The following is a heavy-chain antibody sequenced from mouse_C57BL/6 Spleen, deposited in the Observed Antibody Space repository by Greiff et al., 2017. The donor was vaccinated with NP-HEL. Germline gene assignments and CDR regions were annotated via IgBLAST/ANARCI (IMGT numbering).Heavy chain of an antibody. CDR3: ASPLYYSNYVNAY. CDR1: GFTFRDYG. Sequence: EVQRVESGGGLVKPGGSLKLSCAASGFTFRDYGMPWVRQAPETGLEWVAYISSGSSTIYYADTVKGRFTIARDNAKNTLCLQMTSLRSEDTAMYYCASPLYYSNYVNAYWGQGTLVTVSA. J-gene: IGHJ3*01. D-gene: IGHD2-5*01. CDR2: ISSGSSTI. V-gene: IGHV5-17*01.